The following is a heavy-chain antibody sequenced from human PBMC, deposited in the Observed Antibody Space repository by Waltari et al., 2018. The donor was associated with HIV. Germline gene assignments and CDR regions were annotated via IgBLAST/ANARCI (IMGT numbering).Heavy chain of an antibody. J-gene: IGHJ4*02. CDR1: GFIFSNYW. V-gene: IGHV3-74*01. Sequence: EVQLVESGGGLVQPGGSLRLSCAASGFIFSNYWMHWVRQAPGKGLVWVSRINNDGSFTNYADSVKGRFTISRDNAKNTLYVQMNNLRAEDTAVYYCARVLNQFDSSGYYPPPDYWGQGTLVTVSS. D-gene: IGHD3-22*01. CDR2: INNDGSFT. CDR3: ARVLNQFDSSGYYPPPDY.